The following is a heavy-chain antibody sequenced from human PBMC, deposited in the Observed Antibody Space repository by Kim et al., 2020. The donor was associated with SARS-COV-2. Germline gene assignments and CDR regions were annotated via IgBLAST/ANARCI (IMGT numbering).Heavy chain of an antibody. D-gene: IGHD3-9*01. Sequence: SETLSLTCAVYGGSFSGYYWSWIRQPPGKGLEWIGEINHSGSTNYNPSLKSRVTISVDTSKNQFSLKLSSVTAADTAVYYCARGRPDWIFRYRAYFDYWGQGTLVTVSS. J-gene: IGHJ4*02. CDR3: ARGRPDWIFRYRAYFDY. CDR1: GGSFSGYY. CDR2: INHSGST. V-gene: IGHV4-34*01.